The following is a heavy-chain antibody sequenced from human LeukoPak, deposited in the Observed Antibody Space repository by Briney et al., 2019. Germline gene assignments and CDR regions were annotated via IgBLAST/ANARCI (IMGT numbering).Heavy chain of an antibody. V-gene: IGHV1-8*03. CDR2: MNPNSGNT. CDR3: ARLTTVPTVDY. CDR1: GYTFTNYD. J-gene: IGHJ4*02. D-gene: IGHD4-11*01. Sequence: ASVKVSCKTSGYTFTNYDINWVRQATGQGLEWMGWMNPNSGNTGYAQKFQGRVTITADESTRTAYMELSSLKSEDTAVYYCARLTTVPTVDYWGQGTLVTVSS.